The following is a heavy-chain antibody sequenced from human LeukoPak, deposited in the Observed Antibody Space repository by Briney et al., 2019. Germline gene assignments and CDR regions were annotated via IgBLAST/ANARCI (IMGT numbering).Heavy chain of an antibody. CDR2: ISAYNGNT. CDR3: ARAPLYCGGDCYLAEYFQH. D-gene: IGHD2-21*02. J-gene: IGHJ1*01. CDR1: GYTFTSYG. V-gene: IGHV1-18*01. Sequence: ASVKVSCKASGYTFTSYGISWVRQAPGQGLEWMGWISAYNGNTNYAQKLQGRVTMTTDTSTSTAYMELRSLRSDDTAVYYCARAPLYCGGDCYLAEYFQHWGQGTLVTVSS.